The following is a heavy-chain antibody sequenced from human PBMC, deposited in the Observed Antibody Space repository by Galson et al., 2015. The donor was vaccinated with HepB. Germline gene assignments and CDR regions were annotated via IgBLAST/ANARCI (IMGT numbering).Heavy chain of an antibody. CDR3: ARRISLVRGIITKPDYYYGMDV. Sequence: SLRLSCAASGFTFSNYGMHWVRQAPGKGLEWVANINPDGSEKYYVASLEGRFTISRDNAKNSLYLQMDSLRAEDTAVYYCARRISLVRGIITKPDYYYGMDVWGQGTTVTVAS. CDR2: INPDGSEK. J-gene: IGHJ6*02. V-gene: IGHV3-7*03. CDR1: GFTFSNYG. D-gene: IGHD3-10*01.